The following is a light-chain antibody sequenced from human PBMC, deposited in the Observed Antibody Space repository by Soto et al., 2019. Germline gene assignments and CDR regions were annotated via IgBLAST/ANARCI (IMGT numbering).Light chain of an antibody. CDR2: DAS. J-gene: IGKJ5*01. V-gene: IGKV3-20*01. CDR3: QQYGSSPPIT. Sequence: ESVLTQSPGTLSLSPGERATLSCRASQTVTRNFLAWYQQRPGQAPRLLIYDASSRAFGIPDRFSGSGSGTDFTLTISRLEPEDFAIYFCQQYGSSPPITFGQGTRLEIK. CDR1: QTVTRNF.